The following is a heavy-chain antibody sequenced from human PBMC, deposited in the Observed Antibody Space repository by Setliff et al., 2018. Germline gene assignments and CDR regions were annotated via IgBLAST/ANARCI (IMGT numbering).Heavy chain of an antibody. J-gene: IGHJ4*02. CDR1: GFVFGTYG. D-gene: IGHD2-8*01. V-gene: IGHV3-30*02. CDR3: AKVKKPLIRGSGFDY. Sequence: PGESLKISCAVSGFVFGTYGMHWVRQAPGKGLDWVASVRFDGSYKVYADSVKGRFTISRDNSENTLFLQMTSLRPEDTGIYYCAKVKKPLIRGSGFDYWGRGTLVTVSS. CDR2: VRFDGSYK.